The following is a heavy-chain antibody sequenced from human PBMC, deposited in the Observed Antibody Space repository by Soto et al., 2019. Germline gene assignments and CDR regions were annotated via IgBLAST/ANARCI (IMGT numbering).Heavy chain of an antibody. V-gene: IGHV3-23*01. CDR1: GFTLSSYP. Sequence: GGSLRLSCAASGFTLSSYPMTWVRQAPGKGLQWVASVSVDPGNTYYADAVKGRFTISRDNSRKTVYLQMNNVTAEDTAVYYCAKDGIRGIHIDNWGQGTLVTVSS. J-gene: IGHJ4*02. CDR2: VSVDPGNT. CDR3: AKDGIRGIHIDN.